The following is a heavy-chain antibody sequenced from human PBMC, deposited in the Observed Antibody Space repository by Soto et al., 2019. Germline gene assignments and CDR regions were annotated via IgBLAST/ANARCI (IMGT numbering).Heavy chain of an antibody. D-gene: IGHD6-19*01. J-gene: IGHJ1*01. CDR1: GGTFSSYA. CDR3: AREYPVDGTTSTEYFKH. V-gene: IGHV1-69*13. CDR2: IIPIFGTA. Sequence: SVKVSCKASGGTFSSYAISWVRQAPGQGLEWMGGIIPIFGTANYAQKFQGRVTITADESTSTAYMELSSLRSEDTAVYYCAREYPVDGTTSTEYFKHWGQGTLVTVSS.